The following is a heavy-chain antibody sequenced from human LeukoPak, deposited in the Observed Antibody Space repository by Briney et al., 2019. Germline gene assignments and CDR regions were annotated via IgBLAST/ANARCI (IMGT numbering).Heavy chain of an antibody. D-gene: IGHD4-17*01. J-gene: IGHJ4*02. CDR3: AKVVWDYGDYGLYYFDY. V-gene: IGHV3-30*04. CDR2: IPYDGSNK. Sequence: GGSLRLSCAASGFTFSTYAMHWVRQAPGKGLEWVAVIPYDGSNKYYADSVKGRFTISRDNSKNTLYLQMNSLRAEDTAVYYCAKVVWDYGDYGLYYFDYWGQGTLVTVSS. CDR1: GFTFSTYA.